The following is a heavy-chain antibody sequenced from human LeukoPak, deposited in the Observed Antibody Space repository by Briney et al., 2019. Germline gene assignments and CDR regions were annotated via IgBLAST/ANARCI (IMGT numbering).Heavy chain of an antibody. Sequence: SETLSLTCTVSGGSISSYYWSWIRQPPGKGLEWIGYIYYSGSTNYNPSLKSRVTISVDTSKNQFSLKLSSVTAADTAVYYCARVGRYCSGGSCYEGFDYWGQGTLVTVFS. CDR2: IYYSGST. V-gene: IGHV4-59*01. CDR1: GGSISSYY. CDR3: ARVGRYCSGGSCYEGFDY. J-gene: IGHJ4*02. D-gene: IGHD2-15*01.